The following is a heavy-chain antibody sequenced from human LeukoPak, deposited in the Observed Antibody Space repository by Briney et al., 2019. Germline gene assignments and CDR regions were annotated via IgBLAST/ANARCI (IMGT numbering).Heavy chain of an antibody. D-gene: IGHD5-24*01. J-gene: IGHJ4*02. CDR1: GFTLSSYE. CDR3: ARARDGYRTDYFDY. CDR2: ISRTGNSI. V-gene: IGHV3-48*03. Sequence: GGSLRLSCAASGFTLSSYEMNWVRLAPGKGLEWISYISRTGNSIYYADSVKGRFTISRDNSKNTLYLQMNSLRAEDTAVYYCARARDGYRTDYFDYWGQGTLVTVSS.